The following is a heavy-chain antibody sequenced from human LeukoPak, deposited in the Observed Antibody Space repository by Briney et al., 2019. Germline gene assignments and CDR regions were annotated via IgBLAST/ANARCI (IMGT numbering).Heavy chain of an antibody. CDR2: INHSGST. CDR1: GGSFSGYY. CDR3: ARGLDQKTGYSSS. D-gene: IGHD6-19*01. Sequence: SETLSLTCAVYGGSFSGYYWSWIRQPPGKGLEWIGEINHSGSTNYNPSLKSRVTISVDTSKNQFSLKLSSVTAADTAVYYCARGLDQKTGYSSSWGQGALVTVSS. J-gene: IGHJ4*02. V-gene: IGHV4-34*01.